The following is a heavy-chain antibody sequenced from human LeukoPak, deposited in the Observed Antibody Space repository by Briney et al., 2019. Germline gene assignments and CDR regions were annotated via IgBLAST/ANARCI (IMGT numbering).Heavy chain of an antibody. CDR2: ISAYNGNT. D-gene: IGHD1-1*01. V-gene: IGHV1-18*01. Sequence: ASVKVSCKASGYTFTSYGISWVRQAPGQGLEWMGWISAYNGNTNYAQKLQGRVTMTTDTSTSTAYMELRSLRSDDTAVYYCARITTYYYYYMDVWAKGPRSPSP. CDR1: GYTFTSYG. J-gene: IGHJ6*03. CDR3: ARITTYYYYYMDV.